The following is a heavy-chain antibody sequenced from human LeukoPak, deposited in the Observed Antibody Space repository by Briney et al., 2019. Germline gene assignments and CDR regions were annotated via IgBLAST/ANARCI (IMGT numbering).Heavy chain of an antibody. D-gene: IGHD3-3*01. Sequence: ASVKVSCKVSGYTLTELSMHWVRQAPGKRLEWMGGFDPEDGETIYAQKFQGRVTMTEDTSTDTAYMELSSLRSEDTAVYYCATRGFTIFGVVSAFDIWGQGTMVTVSS. CDR1: GYTLTELS. CDR2: FDPEDGET. CDR3: ATRGFTIFGVVSAFDI. V-gene: IGHV1-24*01. J-gene: IGHJ3*02.